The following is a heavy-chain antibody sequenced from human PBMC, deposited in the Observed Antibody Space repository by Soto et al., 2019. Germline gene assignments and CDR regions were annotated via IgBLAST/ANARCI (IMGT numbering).Heavy chain of an antibody. CDR3: AKSMITFGGVIVPWAFDI. J-gene: IGHJ3*02. CDR2: ISYDGSNK. CDR1: GFTFSSYG. D-gene: IGHD3-16*02. Sequence: GGSLRLSCAASGFTFSSYGMHWVRQAPGKGLEWVAVISYDGSNKYYADSVKGRFTISRDNSKNTLYLQMNSLRAEDTAVYYCAKSMITFGGVIVPWAFDIWGQGTMVTVSS. V-gene: IGHV3-30*18.